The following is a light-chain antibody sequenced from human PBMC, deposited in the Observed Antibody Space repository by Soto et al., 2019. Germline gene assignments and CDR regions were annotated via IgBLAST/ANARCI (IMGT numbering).Light chain of an antibody. Sequence: DIQMTQSPSTLSASVGDRVTITCRASQSINRWVAWYQQKPGKAPKLLICNATTLESGVPSRFSGSGSGTEFSFTISSLQPDDVAPYYCQQYNTYSTVGRGTKVEIK. CDR3: QQYNTYST. CDR1: QSINRW. CDR2: NAT. J-gene: IGKJ1*01. V-gene: IGKV1-5*01.